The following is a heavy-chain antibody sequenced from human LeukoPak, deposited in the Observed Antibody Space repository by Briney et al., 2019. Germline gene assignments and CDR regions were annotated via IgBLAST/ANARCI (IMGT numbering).Heavy chain of an antibody. CDR2: ISSSSSYI. Sequence: PGGSLRLSCAASGFTFSSYSMNWVRQAPGKGLEWVSSISSSSSYIYYADSVKGRFTISRDNAKNSLYLQMNSLRAEDTAVYYCARADEYSSGWLSPSGYWGQGTLVTVSS. CDR3: ARADEYSSGWLSPSGY. CDR1: GFTFSSYS. V-gene: IGHV3-21*01. D-gene: IGHD6-19*01. J-gene: IGHJ4*02.